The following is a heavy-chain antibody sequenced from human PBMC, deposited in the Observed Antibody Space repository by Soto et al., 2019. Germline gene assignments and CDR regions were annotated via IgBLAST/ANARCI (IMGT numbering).Heavy chain of an antibody. CDR3: ARDYSVHLSGTRLDCSSTSCYVRYGMDV. V-gene: IGHV1-69*13. D-gene: IGHD2-2*01. CDR2: IIPIFGTA. CDR1: GGTFSSYA. Sequence: SVKVSCKASGGTFSSYAISWVRQAPGQGLEWMGGIIPIFGTANYAQKFQGRVTITADDSTSTAYMELSSLRSEDTAVYYCARDYSVHLSGTRLDCSSTSCYVRYGMDVWGQGTTVTVSS. J-gene: IGHJ6*02.